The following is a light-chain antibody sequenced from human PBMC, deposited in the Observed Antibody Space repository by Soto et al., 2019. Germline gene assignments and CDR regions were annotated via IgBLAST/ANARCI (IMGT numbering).Light chain of an antibody. CDR2: KAS. J-gene: IGKJ1*01. Sequence: DIQMTQSPSTLSGSVGDRVTITCRASQTISSWLAWYQQKPGKAPKLLIYKASTLKSGVPSRLSGSGSGTEFTLTISSLQPDDFATYYCQHYNSYSEAFGQGNKVELK. V-gene: IGKV1-5*03. CDR3: QHYNSYSEA. CDR1: QTISSW.